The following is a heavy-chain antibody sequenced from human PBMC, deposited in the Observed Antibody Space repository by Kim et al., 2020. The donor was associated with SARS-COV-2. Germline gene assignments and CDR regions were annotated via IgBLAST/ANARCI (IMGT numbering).Heavy chain of an antibody. CDR1: GFTFSSYA. D-gene: IGHD6-19*01. V-gene: IGHV3-23*01. CDR3: AKEVGIRQWLARYYYYGMDV. Sequence: GGSLRLSCAASGFTFSSYAMSWVRQAPGKGLEWVSAISGSGGSTYYADSVKGRFTISRDNSKNTLYLQMNSLRAEDTAVYYCAKEVGIRQWLARYYYYGMDVWGQGTTVTVSS. CDR2: ISGSGGST. J-gene: IGHJ6*02.